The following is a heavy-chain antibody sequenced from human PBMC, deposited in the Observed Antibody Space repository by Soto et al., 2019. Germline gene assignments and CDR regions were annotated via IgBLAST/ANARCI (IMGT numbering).Heavy chain of an antibody. D-gene: IGHD4-17*01. CDR1: CGSISSYY. J-gene: IGHJ4*02. Sequence: ASETLSLTCTVSCGSISSYYWSWIRQPPGKGLEWIGYIYYSGSTNYNPSLKSRVTISVDTSKNQFSLKLSSVTAADTAVYYCARHRGYGDYDYWGQGTLVTVSS. V-gene: IGHV4-59*08. CDR2: IYYSGST. CDR3: ARHRGYGDYDY.